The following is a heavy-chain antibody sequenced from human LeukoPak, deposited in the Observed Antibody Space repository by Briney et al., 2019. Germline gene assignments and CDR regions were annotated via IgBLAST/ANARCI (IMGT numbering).Heavy chain of an antibody. D-gene: IGHD2-21*02. Sequence: ASVKVSCKASGGTFSSYAISWVRQAPGQGLEWMGGIIPIFGTANYAQKFQGRDTTTADESTSTAYMELSSLRSEDTAVYYCARGPACGGDCYFFDYWGQGTLVTVSS. CDR3: ARGPACGGDCYFFDY. J-gene: IGHJ4*02. V-gene: IGHV1-69*01. CDR2: IIPIFGTA. CDR1: GGTFSSYA.